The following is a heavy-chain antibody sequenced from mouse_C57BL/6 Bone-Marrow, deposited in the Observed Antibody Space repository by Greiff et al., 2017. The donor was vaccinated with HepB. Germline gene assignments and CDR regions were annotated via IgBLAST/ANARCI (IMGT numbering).Heavy chain of an antibody. CDR2: IDPSDSYT. CDR3: ARPLRQLRLQAMDY. D-gene: IGHD3-2*02. CDR1: GYTFTSYW. V-gene: IGHV1-59*01. Sequence: VQLQQPGAELVRPGTSVKLSCKASGYTFTSYWMHWVKQRPGQGLEWIGVIDPSDSYTNYNQKFKGKATLTVDTSSSTAYMQLSSLTSEDSAVYYCARPLRQLRLQAMDYWGQGTSVTVSS. J-gene: IGHJ4*01.